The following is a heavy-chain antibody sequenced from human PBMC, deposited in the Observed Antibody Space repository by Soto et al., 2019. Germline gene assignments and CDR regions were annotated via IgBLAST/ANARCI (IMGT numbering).Heavy chain of an antibody. V-gene: IGHV3-23*01. Sequence: EVQLLESGGGLVQPGGSLRLSCAASGFTFSSYAMSWVRQAPGKGLEWVSAISGTGDSTYYADSVKGRFTISRDNSKKPLYLQINSLRAEDTAVYYCAKDRDSSGYYYRNYWGQGTLVTVSS. CDR2: ISGTGDST. CDR3: AKDRDSSGYYYRNY. J-gene: IGHJ4*02. D-gene: IGHD3-22*01. CDR1: GFTFSSYA.